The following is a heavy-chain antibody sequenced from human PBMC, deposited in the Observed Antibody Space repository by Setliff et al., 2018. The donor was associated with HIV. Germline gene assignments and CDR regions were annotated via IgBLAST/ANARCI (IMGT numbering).Heavy chain of an antibody. CDR3: ARDGGYDYDILTGYYRNYYMDV. V-gene: IGHV3-7*01. Sequence: LRLSCAVSGFPFSDYWMTWVRQAPGKGLEWVANIKKDGSEARYVDSVRGRFTISRDNAKNSLYLQMNSLRDEDTAVYYCARDGGYDYDILTGYYRNYYMDVWGKGTTVTVSS. D-gene: IGHD3-9*01. CDR2: IKKDGSEA. J-gene: IGHJ6*03. CDR1: GFPFSDYW.